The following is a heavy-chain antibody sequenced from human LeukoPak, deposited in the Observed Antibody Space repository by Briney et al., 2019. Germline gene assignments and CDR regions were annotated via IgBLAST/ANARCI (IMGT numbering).Heavy chain of an antibody. Sequence: GGSLRLSCGASGFTFRNHNMNWVRQVPGKGLEWVSYISSSGSFRYYADSVKGRFTISRDNANNSLYLQMNSVRAEDTAVYYCVRVQPWSTLKNWLDSWGQGTLVTVSS. J-gene: IGHJ5*01. V-gene: IGHV3-21*01. CDR3: VRVQPWSTLKNWLDS. CDR1: GFTFRNHN. D-gene: IGHD1-14*01. CDR2: ISSSGSFR.